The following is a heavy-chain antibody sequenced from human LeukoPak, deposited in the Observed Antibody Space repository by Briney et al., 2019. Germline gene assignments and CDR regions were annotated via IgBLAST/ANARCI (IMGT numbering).Heavy chain of an antibody. Sequence: ASVKVSFKASGYTFTVYYMHWVRQAPGQGVGWMGWINPNSGGTNYAQKFQGRVTMTRDTSISTAYMELSRLRSDDTAVYYCARAEYYGSGSSTAFDIWGQGTMVTVSS. CDR1: GYTFTVYY. D-gene: IGHD3-10*01. CDR2: INPNSGGT. V-gene: IGHV1-2*02. J-gene: IGHJ3*02. CDR3: ARAEYYGSGSSTAFDI.